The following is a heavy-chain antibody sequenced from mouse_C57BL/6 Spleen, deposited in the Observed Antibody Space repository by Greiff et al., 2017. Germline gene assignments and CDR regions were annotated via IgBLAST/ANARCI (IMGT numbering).Heavy chain of an antibody. CDR2: ISNGGGST. J-gene: IGHJ1*03. CDR3: ARRSTGYFDV. V-gene: IGHV5-12*01. Sequence: EVKLVESGGGLVQPGGSLKLSCAASGFTFSDYYMYLVRQTPEKRLEWVAYISNGGGSTYYPDTVKGRFTISRDNAKNTLYLQMSRLKSEDTAMYYCARRSTGYFDVWGTGTTVTVSS. D-gene: IGHD1-1*01. CDR1: GFTFSDYY.